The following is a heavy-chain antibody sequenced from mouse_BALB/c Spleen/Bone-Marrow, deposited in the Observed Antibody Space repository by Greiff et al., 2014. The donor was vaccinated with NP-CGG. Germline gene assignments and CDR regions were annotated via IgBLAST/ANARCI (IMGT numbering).Heavy chain of an antibody. D-gene: IGHD1-2*01. J-gene: IGHJ4*01. CDR3: AEITTAAYYVMDY. CDR2: IDPANGNT. CDR1: GFNIKDTY. Sequence: VQLKQSGAELVKPGASVKLSCTASGFNIKDTYIHWVKQRPEQGLEWIGRIDPANGNTKYDPKFQGKATITADTSSNTAHLQLSSLTSEDTAVYYCAEITTAAYYVMDYWGQGTSVTVSS. V-gene: IGHV14-3*02.